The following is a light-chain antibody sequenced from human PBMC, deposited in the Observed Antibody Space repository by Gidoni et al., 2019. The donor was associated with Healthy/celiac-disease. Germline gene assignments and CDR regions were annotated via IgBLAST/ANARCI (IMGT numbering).Light chain of an antibody. CDR2: LNSDVSH. V-gene: IGLV4-69*01. J-gene: IGLJ3*02. Sequence: QLVLTQSPSASASLGASVKLTCTLSSGHSSYPIAWHQQQPEKGPRYLMKLNSDVSHIKGDGIPDRFSGSSSGAARYLTISSLQSEDEADYFCQTWGTGIWVFGGGTKLTVL. CDR1: SGHSSYP. CDR3: QTWGTGIWV.